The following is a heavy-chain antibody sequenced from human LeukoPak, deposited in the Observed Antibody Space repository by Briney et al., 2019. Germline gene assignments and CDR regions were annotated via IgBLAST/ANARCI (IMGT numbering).Heavy chain of an antibody. D-gene: IGHD6-6*01. CDR3: ARDRGGQLVTGDWFDP. CDR2: INPNSGGT. Sequence: ASVKVSCKASGYTFTGYYMHWVRQAPGQGLEWMGWINPNSGGTNYAQKFQGRVTMTRDTSISTAYMELSRLRSDDTAVYYCARDRGGQLVTGDWFDPWGQGTLVTVSS. V-gene: IGHV1-2*02. J-gene: IGHJ5*02. CDR1: GYTFTGYY.